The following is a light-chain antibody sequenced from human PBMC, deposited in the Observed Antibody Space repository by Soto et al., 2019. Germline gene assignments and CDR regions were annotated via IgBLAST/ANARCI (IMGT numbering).Light chain of an antibody. J-gene: IGKJ4*01. V-gene: IGKV3-20*01. CDR2: GTS. CDR1: QSVSSSY. Sequence: EVVLTQYPGTLSLSPGERATLACMSSQSVSSSYLAWYQQKPGQAPRLLIFGTSSRATGIPDRFGGSGSETDFTLTISSLQPEDVAAYYCQKYNSAPLTFGGGTKVAIK. CDR3: QKYNSAPLT.